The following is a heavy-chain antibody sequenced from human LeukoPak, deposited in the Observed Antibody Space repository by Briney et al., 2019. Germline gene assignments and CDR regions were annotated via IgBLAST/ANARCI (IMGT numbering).Heavy chain of an antibody. J-gene: IGHJ4*02. D-gene: IGHD3-10*01. CDR3: AKGSGSGTHLPSARFDN. V-gene: IGHV3-23*01. CDR1: GFTFSSYA. CDR2: ISGGGIGT. Sequence: PGGSLRLSCAASGFTFSSYAVSWVRQAPGKGLEWVAYISGGGIGTYYADAVKGRFTISRDNSKNMMSVEMNSLRDDDTAVYFCAKGSGSGTHLPSARFDNWGQGTTVTVSS.